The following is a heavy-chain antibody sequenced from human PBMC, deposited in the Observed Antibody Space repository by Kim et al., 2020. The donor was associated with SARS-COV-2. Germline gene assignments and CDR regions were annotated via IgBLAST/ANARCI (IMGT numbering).Heavy chain of an antibody. V-gene: IGHV1-24*01. D-gene: IGHD2-15*01. CDR1: GYTLTELS. CDR2: FDPEDGET. J-gene: IGHJ2*01. Sequence: ASVKVSCKVSGYTLTELSMHWVRQAPGKGLEWMGGFDPEDGETIYAQKFQGRVTMTEDTSTDTAYMELSSLRSKDTAVYYCATVDIVGVVAGLRDWYFDLWGRGTLVTVSS. CDR3: ATVDIVGVVAGLRDWYFDL.